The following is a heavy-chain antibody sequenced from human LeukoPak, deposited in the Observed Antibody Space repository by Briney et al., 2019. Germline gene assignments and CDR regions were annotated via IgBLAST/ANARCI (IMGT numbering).Heavy chain of an antibody. CDR1: GFTFDDYA. CDR2: ISGDGGST. V-gene: IGHV3-43*02. D-gene: IGHD6-19*01. CDR3: AKDILPAGRYGYFDY. J-gene: IGHJ4*02. Sequence: GGSLRLSSAASGFTFDDYAMHWVRQAPGKGLEWVSLISGDGGSTYYADSVKGRFTISRDNSKNSLYLQMNSLRTEDTALYYCAKDILPAGRYGYFDYWGQGTLVTVSS.